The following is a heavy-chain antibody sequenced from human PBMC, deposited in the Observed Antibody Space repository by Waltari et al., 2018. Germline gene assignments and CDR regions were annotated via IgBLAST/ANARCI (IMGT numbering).Heavy chain of an antibody. CDR2: LSSSSRTS. V-gene: IGHV3-48*04. Sequence: EVQLVESGGGLVQPGGSLRLSCAASGFTFSSYSMNWVRQAPGKGLEWVSYLSSSSRTSNYANTVKGRVTISRDNAKNSLYLQMNSLRAEDTAVYYCARGRGAYYYDSSGYYPGGVDYWGQGTLVTVSS. D-gene: IGHD3-22*01. CDR3: ARGRGAYYYDSSGYYPGGVDY. J-gene: IGHJ4*02. CDR1: GFTFSSYS.